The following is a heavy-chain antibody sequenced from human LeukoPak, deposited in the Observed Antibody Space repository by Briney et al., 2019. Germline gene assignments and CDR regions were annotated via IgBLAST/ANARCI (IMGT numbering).Heavy chain of an antibody. J-gene: IGHJ4*02. Sequence: GGSLRLSCAASGFTFNTYGMSWVRQAPGKGLEWVSGISGSGGATYYADSVKGRFTISRDNAKNSLYLQMNSLRAEDTAVYYCARTRGAAAGHFDYWGQGTLVTVSS. CDR1: GFTFNTYG. CDR2: ISGSGGAT. V-gene: IGHV3-23*01. D-gene: IGHD6-13*01. CDR3: ARTRGAAAGHFDY.